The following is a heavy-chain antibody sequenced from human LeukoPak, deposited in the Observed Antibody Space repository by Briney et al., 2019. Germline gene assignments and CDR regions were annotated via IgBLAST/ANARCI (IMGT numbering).Heavy chain of an antibody. CDR1: GFTVSSNY. CDR3: ARVWLVPFGEPPGGFDY. V-gene: IGHV3-66*02. J-gene: IGHJ4*02. D-gene: IGHD3-16*01. Sequence: GGSLRLSCAASGFTVSSNYMSWVRQAPGKGLEWVSVIYSGGTTYYAGSVRGRFTISRDNSKNTLYLQMNSLRAEDTAVYYCARVWLVPFGEPPGGFDYWGQGTLVTVSS. CDR2: IYSGGTT.